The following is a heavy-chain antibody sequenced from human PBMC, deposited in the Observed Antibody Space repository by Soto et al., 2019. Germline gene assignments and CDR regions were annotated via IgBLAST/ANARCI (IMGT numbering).Heavy chain of an antibody. CDR1: GGSISSGGYY. CDR3: ARSVGSGSYYNVLPFDY. D-gene: IGHD3-10*01. CDR2: IYYSGST. V-gene: IGHV4-31*03. Sequence: SETLSLTCTVSGGSISSGGYYWSWIRQHPGKGLEWIGYIYYSGSTYYNPSLKSRVTISVDTSKNQFSLKLSSVTAADTAVYYCARSVGSGSYYNVLPFDYWGQGTLVTVSS. J-gene: IGHJ4*02.